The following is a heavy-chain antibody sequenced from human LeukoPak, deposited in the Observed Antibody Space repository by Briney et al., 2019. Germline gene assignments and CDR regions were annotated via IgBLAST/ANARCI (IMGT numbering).Heavy chain of an antibody. CDR2: MNPNSGNT. CDR3: AREKTVTEDAFDI. D-gene: IGHD4-17*01. CDR1: GYTFTSYG. J-gene: IGHJ3*02. Sequence: ASVKVSCKASGYTFTSYGINWMRQATGQGLEWMGWMNPNSGNTGYAQKFQGRVTITRNTSISTAYMELSSLRSEDTAVYYCAREKTVTEDAFDIWGQGTMVTVSS. V-gene: IGHV1-8*03.